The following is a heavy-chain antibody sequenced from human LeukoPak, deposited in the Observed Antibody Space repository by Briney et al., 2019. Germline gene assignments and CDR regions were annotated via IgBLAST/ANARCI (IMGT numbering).Heavy chain of an antibody. CDR2: IYTSGST. CDR3: ARSAVDLLRLGYYYGMDV. V-gene: IGHV4-4*07. J-gene: IGHJ6*02. D-gene: IGHD3-16*01. CDR1: GGSISSYY. Sequence: SETLSLTCTVSGGSISSYYWGWIRQPAGKGLEWIGRIYTSGSTNYNPSLKSRVTMSVDTSKNQFSLKLSSVTAADTAVYYCARSAVDLLRLGYYYGMDVWGQGTTVTVSS.